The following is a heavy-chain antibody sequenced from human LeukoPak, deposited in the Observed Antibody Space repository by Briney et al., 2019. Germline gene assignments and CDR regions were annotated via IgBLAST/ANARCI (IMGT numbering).Heavy chain of an antibody. CDR3: ARLDGLQDYYYYMDV. CDR2: IYPGDSDT. Sequence: GESLKISCKGSGYSFTSYWIGWVRQMPGKGLEWMGIIYPGDSDTRYSPSFQGQVTISADKSISTAYLQWSSLKASDTAMYYCARLDGLQDYYYYMDVWGKGTTVTVSS. CDR1: GYSFTSYW. V-gene: IGHV5-51*01. J-gene: IGHJ6*03. D-gene: IGHD5-24*01.